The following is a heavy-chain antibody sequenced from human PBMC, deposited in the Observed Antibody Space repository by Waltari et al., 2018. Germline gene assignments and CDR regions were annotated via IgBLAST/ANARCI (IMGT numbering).Heavy chain of an antibody. Sequence: QVHLVESGGGVVQPGGSMRLSCAASGSTFSDYGRHWVCQAPGKGVEWVAFIRDESSNIYYRESVKGRFTISRDNSKNTLFLQMSSLRPEDTAVYYCAKVGVGLTTWYPFDVWGQGTMFTVSS. D-gene: IGHD1-1*01. CDR1: GSTFSDYG. V-gene: IGHV3-30*02. J-gene: IGHJ3*01. CDR2: IRDESSNI. CDR3: AKVGVGLTTWYPFDV.